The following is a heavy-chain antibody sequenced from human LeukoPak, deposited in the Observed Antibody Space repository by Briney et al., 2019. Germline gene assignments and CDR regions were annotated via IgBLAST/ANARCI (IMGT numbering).Heavy chain of an antibody. Sequence: SQTLSLLCTVSGDTNSRRAYYWPWSRQPRGKGLMWFGYFYYSGSTYDSPSLRSRLTMSIDTSQNQFSPKLKSVTAADTAVYYCARGWEAGSGSYYYMDVWGKGTTVTVSS. J-gene: IGHJ6*03. CDR2: FYYSGST. CDR1: GDTNSRRAYY. D-gene: IGHD1-26*01. CDR3: ARGWEAGSGSYYYMDV. V-gene: IGHV4-30-2*01.